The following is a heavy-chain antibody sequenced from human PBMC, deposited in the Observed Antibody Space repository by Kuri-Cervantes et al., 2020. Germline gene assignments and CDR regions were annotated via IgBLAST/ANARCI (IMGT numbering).Heavy chain of an antibody. CDR2: IWYDGSNK. J-gene: IGHJ4*02. D-gene: IGHD1-26*01. V-gene: IGHV3-33*08. Sequence: GESLKISCAASGFTVSSNYMSWVRQAPGKGLEWVAVIWYDGSNKYYADSVKGRFTISRDNSKNTLYLQMNSLRAEDTAVYYCAPLGGGATADYWGQGTLVTVSS. CDR3: APLGGGATADY. CDR1: GFTVSSNY.